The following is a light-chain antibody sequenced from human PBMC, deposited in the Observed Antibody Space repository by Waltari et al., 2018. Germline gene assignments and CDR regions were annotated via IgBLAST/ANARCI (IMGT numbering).Light chain of an antibody. CDR1: QNIGKY. CDR3: QQSSSTPQST. V-gene: IGKV1-39*01. Sequence: DIQMTQSPSSLSASIGDRVTITCRASQNIGKYLNLYQHNPGKAPKLLIYAASSFLSGVPSRFSGSGSGTDFTFTISRRQPEDFATYYCQQSSSTPQSTFGQGTRLEIK. J-gene: IGKJ5*01. CDR2: AAS.